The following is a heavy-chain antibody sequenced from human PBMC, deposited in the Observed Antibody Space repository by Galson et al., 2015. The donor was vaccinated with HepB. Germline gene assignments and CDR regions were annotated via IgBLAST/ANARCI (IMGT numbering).Heavy chain of an antibody. CDR3: ARHTAALWQPFDS. V-gene: IGHV4-59*01. D-gene: IGHD6-13*01. J-gene: IGHJ4*02. Sequence: SETLSLTCTVSSGSISNSYWSWIRQPPGKGLEWIGYIHYSGITNYNPSLMSRVTISIDTSKNQFSLMLSSVTAADTAVYYCARHTAALWQPFDSWGQGTLAIVSS. CDR2: IHYSGIT. CDR1: SGSISNSY.